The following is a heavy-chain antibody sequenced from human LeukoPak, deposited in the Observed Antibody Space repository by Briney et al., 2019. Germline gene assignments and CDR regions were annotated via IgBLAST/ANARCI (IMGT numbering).Heavy chain of an antibody. V-gene: IGHV4-39*07. J-gene: IGHJ5*02. D-gene: IGHD5-18*01. CDR3: AKGAGGFSYYNWFDP. Sequence: PSETLSLTGTVSGGSISSSPYYWGWIRQPPGKGLEWIGSIYYSGTTHYSPSLESRVTISVDTSKNQFSLKLASVTAADTAIYYCAKGAGGFSYYNWFDPWGQGTLVTVSS. CDR1: GGSISSSPYY. CDR2: IYYSGTT.